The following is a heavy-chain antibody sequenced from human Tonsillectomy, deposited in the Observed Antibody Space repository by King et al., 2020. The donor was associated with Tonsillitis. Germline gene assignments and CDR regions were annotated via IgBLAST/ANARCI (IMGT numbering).Heavy chain of an antibody. CDR1: GFTFSTYS. V-gene: IGHV3-48*01. J-gene: IGHJ4*02. CDR3: ARDRGSYSNYDVGYDY. Sequence: VQLVESGGGLVQPGGSLRLSCSASGFTFSTYSMNWVRQAPGKGLEWVSYISSRGSTIYYADFAQGRFTISRDNAKNSLYLQMNSLRAEDTAVYYCARDRGSYSNYDVGYDYWGQGTLVTVSS. CDR2: ISSRGSTI. D-gene: IGHD4-11*01.